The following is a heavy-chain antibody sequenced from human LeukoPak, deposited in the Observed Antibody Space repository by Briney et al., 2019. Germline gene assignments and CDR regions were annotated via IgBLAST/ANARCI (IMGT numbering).Heavy chain of an antibody. CDR2: IYYSGST. J-gene: IGHJ4*02. D-gene: IGHD3-3*01. Sequence: PSETLSLTCTVSGGSISSSSYYWGWIRQPPGKGLEWIGSIYYSGSTYYNPSLKSRVTISVDTSKNQFSLKLSSVTAADTAVYYCARHRDFSSAPFDYWGQGTLVTVSS. CDR1: GGSISSSSYY. V-gene: IGHV4-39*01. CDR3: ARHRDFSSAPFDY.